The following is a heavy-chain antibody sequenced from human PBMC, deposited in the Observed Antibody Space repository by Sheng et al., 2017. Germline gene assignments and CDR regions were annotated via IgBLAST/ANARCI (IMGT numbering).Heavy chain of an antibody. Sequence: QVQLVESGGGVVQPGRSLRLSCAASGFTFSNYGMNWVRQAPGKGLEWVAIIWYNGINVYYTDSVKGRFTISRDNFKNTVYLQMDSLRVEDTAVYYCAREGVYVSRYFDFWGQGALVTVSS. CDR3: AREGVYVSRYFDF. CDR2: IWYNGINV. V-gene: IGHV3-33*01. J-gene: IGHJ4*02. CDR1: GFTFSNYG. D-gene: IGHD3-10*01.